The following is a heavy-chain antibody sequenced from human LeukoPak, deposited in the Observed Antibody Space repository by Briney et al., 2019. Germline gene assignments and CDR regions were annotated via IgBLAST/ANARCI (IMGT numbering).Heavy chain of an antibody. CDR1: GFTFSSYA. D-gene: IGHD2-2*02. Sequence: GGSLRLSCAASGFTFSSYAMHWVRQAPGKGLEWVAVISYDGSNKYYADSVKGRFTISRDNSKNTLYLQMNSLRAEDTAVYYCARARYCSSTSCYTSFDYYYYYGMDVWGQGTTVTVSS. CDR2: ISYDGSNK. J-gene: IGHJ6*02. V-gene: IGHV3-30-3*01. CDR3: ARARYCSSTSCYTSFDYYYYYGMDV.